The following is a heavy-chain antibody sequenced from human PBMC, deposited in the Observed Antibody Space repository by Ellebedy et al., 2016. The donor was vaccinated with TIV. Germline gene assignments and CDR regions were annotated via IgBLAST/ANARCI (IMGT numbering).Heavy chain of an antibody. D-gene: IGHD3-22*01. CDR2: IKQDGSEK. CDR1: GFTFSSNW. J-gene: IGHJ4*02. CDR3: ARYGGYNSFWY. Sequence: GESLKISCAASGFTFSSNWMSWVRQAPGKGLEWVANIKQDGSEKYYVDSVKGRFTISIDNAKSSLYLQMNSLRAEDTAVYYCARYGGYNSFWYWGQGTLVTVSS. V-gene: IGHV3-7*01.